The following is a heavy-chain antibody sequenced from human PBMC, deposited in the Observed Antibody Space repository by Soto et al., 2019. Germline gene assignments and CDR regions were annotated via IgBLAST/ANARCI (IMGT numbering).Heavy chain of an antibody. CDR1: GFTFSSYA. V-gene: IGHV3-30-3*01. D-gene: IGHD5-12*01. CDR2: ISYDGSNK. CDR3: ARDKAYSGYDWFYYYYGMDV. Sequence: PGGSLRLSCAASGFTFSSYAMHWVRQAPGKGLEWVAVISYDGSNKYYADSVKGRFTISRDNSKNTLYLQMNSLRAEDTAVYYCARDKAYSGYDWFYYYYGMDVWGQGTTVTVSS. J-gene: IGHJ6*02.